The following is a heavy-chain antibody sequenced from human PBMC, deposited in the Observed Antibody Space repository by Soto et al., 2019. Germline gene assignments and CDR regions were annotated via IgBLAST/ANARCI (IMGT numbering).Heavy chain of an antibody. Sequence: PSETLSLTCAVSGGSIRSSNRWSWVRQPPGKGLEWIGEIYHSESTNYNPSLKSRVTISVDKSNNQFSLKLSSVTAADTAVYYCARGRYSSGWYGEWFDPWGQGTLVTVSS. CDR2: IYHSEST. V-gene: IGHV4-4*02. J-gene: IGHJ5*02. D-gene: IGHD6-19*01. CDR1: GGSIRSSNR. CDR3: ARGRYSSGWYGEWFDP.